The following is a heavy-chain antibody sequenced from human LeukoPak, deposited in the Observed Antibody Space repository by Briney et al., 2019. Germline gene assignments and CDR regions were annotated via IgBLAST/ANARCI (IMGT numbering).Heavy chain of an antibody. J-gene: IGHJ4*02. D-gene: IGHD3-10*01. V-gene: IGHV4-59*08. CDR2: IYSNGDT. CDR1: GGSISSYY. CDR3: ARQGLGVSAGGADS. Sequence: PSETLSLTCTVSGGSISSYYWGWIRQSPGKGLEWIGYIYSNGDTNYNPSLKSRVTMSLDTSKNQFSLRLYSVTAADTAVYYCARQGLGVSAGGADSWGQGTLVTVSS.